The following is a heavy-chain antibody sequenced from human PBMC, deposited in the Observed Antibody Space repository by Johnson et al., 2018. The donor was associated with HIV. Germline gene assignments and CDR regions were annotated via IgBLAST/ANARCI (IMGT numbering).Heavy chain of an antibody. CDR3: ARVITEGGTRWAFDI. D-gene: IGHD6-13*01. J-gene: IGHJ3*02. Sequence: VQLVESGGGLVQPGGSLRLSCVASGFSFSRYWMTWVRQAPGKGLEWVASIKQDGNEKYYVDSVKGRFTISRDNAKNSVDLQMNSLRAEDTAVYYCARVITEGGTRWAFDIWGQGTIVTVSS. CDR2: IKQDGNEK. CDR1: GFSFSRYW. V-gene: IGHV3-7*05.